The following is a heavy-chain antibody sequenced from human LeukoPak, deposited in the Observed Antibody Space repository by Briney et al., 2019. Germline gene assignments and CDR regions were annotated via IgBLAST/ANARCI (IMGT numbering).Heavy chain of an antibody. CDR2: IIPIFGTA. CDR1: GGTFSSYA. J-gene: IGHJ6*02. Sequence: SVKVSCKASGGTFSSYAISWVRQAPGQGLEWMGGIIPIFGTANYAQKLQGRVTMTTDTSTSTAYMELRSLRSDDTAVYYCARDDSSSMGAYYYYGMDVWGQGTTVTVSS. CDR3: ARDDSSSMGAYYYYGMDV. D-gene: IGHD6-6*01. V-gene: IGHV1-69*05.